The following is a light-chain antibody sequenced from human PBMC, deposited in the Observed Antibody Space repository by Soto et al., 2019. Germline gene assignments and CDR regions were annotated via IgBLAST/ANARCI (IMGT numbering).Light chain of an antibody. CDR2: GAS. CDR1: QSVRNSY. J-gene: IGKJ2*01. CDR3: PQYGSSPST. V-gene: IGKV3-20*01. Sequence: EILLTQSPGTLSLSPGERATLSCRASQSVRNSYLAWYQQKPGQAPRLLIYGASGRATGIPDRFSGSGSGTDFTLTISRLEPEDFAVYYCPQYGSSPSTFGQGTKLEI.